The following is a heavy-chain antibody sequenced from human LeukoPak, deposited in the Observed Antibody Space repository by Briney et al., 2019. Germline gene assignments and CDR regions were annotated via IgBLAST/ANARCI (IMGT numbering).Heavy chain of an antibody. D-gene: IGHD3-22*01. J-gene: IGHJ4*02. V-gene: IGHV3-23*01. Sequence: GGSLRLSCAASGFTFSSYAMSWVRQAPGKGLEWVSAISGSDGSTYYADSVKGRFTISRDNSKNTLYLQMNSLRAEDTAVYYCAKSRGFTMIVVVTMDFDYWGQGTLVTVSS. CDR2: ISGSDGST. CDR1: GFTFSSYA. CDR3: AKSRGFTMIVVVTMDFDY.